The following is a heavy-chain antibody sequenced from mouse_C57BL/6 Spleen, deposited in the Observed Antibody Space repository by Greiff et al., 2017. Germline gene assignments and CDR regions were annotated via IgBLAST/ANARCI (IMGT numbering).Heavy chain of an antibody. J-gene: IGHJ1*03. D-gene: IGHD3-1*01. CDR2: IDPSDSYT. CDR1: GYTFTSYW. CDR3: ARGGDVGWYFDV. Sequence: QVQLQQPGAELVRPGTSVKLSCKASGYTFTSYWMHWVKQRPGQGLEWIGVIDPSDSYTNYNQKFKGKATLTVDTSSSTAYMQLSSLTSEDSAVYYCARGGDVGWYFDVWGTGTTVTVSS. V-gene: IGHV1-59*01.